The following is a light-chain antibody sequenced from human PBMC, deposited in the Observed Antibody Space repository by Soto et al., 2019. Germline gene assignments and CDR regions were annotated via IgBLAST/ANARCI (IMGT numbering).Light chain of an antibody. CDR3: QHRNNRPFS. CDR1: QSVSSN. CDR2: GAS. V-gene: IGKV3-15*01. J-gene: IGKJ3*01. Sequence: EIVMTQSPATLSVSPGERATLSCRASQSVSSNLALYQQKPGQAPRLLIYGASTRATGNPARFSGSGSGTEFTLTISSLEPEDFAVYYCQHRNNRPFSFGPGTKVDIK.